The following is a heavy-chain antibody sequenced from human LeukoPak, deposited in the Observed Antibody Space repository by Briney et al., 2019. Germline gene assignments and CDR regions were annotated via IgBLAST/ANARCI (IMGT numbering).Heavy chain of an antibody. CDR1: GFTFSTYA. J-gene: IGHJ4*02. D-gene: IGHD6-13*01. CDR2: ISSSGSSI. Sequence: ESGGSLRLSCAASGFTFSTYAMSWVRQAPGEGLEWVSYISSSGSSIYYADSVKGRFTISRDNAKNSLYLQMNSLRAEDTAVYYCARPPAPITADRYQFDYWGQGTLVTVSS. V-gene: IGHV3-48*03. CDR3: ARPPAPITADRYQFDY.